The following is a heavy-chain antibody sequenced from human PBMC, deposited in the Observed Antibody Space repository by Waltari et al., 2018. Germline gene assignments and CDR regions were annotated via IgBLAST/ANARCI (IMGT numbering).Heavy chain of an antibody. J-gene: IGHJ4*02. D-gene: IGHD6-13*01. V-gene: IGHV4-31*03. CDR1: GGSISSGGYY. CDR2: IYQSGST. CDR3: ARVGESWSAQGYYFDY. Sequence: QVQLQESGPGLVKPSQTLSLTCTVSGGSISSGGYYWSWIRQHPGKGLEWIGYIYQSGSTYYNPSLKSRVTISGDRSKNQFSLKLSSVTAADTAVYYCARVGESWSAQGYYFDYWGQGTLVTVSS.